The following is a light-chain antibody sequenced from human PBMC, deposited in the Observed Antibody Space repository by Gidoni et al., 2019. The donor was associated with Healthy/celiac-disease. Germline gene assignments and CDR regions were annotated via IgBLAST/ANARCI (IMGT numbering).Light chain of an antibody. CDR1: QSVSSN. J-gene: IGKJ4*01. CDR3: QQYNNWPPLT. Sequence: EIVMTQSPATLSVSPGERATLSCRASQSVSSNLAWYQQKPGQAPRLLIYGASTRATVIPARFSGSGSGTEFTLTISRLQSEDFAVYYWQQYNNWPPLTFGGGTKVEIK. CDR2: GAS. V-gene: IGKV3-15*01.